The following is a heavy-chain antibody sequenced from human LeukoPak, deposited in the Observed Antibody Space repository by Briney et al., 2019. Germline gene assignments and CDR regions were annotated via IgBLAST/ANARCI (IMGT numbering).Heavy chain of an antibody. J-gene: IGHJ4*02. Sequence: PSETLSLTCTVSGGSISSYYWSWIRQPPGKGLEWIGYIYYSGSTNYNPSLKSRVTISVDTSKNQFSLKLSSATAADTAVYYCARVKYYDFWSGYYKHWGQGTLVTVSS. V-gene: IGHV4-59*01. CDR2: IYYSGST. D-gene: IGHD3-3*01. CDR1: GGSISSYY. CDR3: ARVKYYDFWSGYYKH.